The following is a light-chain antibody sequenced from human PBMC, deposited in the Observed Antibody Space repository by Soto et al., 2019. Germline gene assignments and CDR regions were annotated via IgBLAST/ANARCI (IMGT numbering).Light chain of an antibody. CDR3: QQRSNWPPL. V-gene: IGKV3-11*01. J-gene: IGKJ3*01. Sequence: EIVLTQSPATLSLSPGEGATLSCGASQSVGSYLAWYQQKPGQAPRLLIYDASNRATGIPARFSGSGSGTDFTLTISSLEPEDFAVYYCQQRSNWPPLFGPGTKVDIK. CDR1: QSVGSY. CDR2: DAS.